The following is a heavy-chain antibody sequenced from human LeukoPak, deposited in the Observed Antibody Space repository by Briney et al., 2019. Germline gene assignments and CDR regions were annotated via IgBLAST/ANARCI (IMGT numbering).Heavy chain of an antibody. V-gene: IGHV3-30-3*01. CDR1: GFIFSSYA. J-gene: IGHJ4*02. CDR3: ARPYQKILVEYFQY. D-gene: IGHD6-6*01. CDR2: ISFDATKT. Sequence: PGGSLRLSCVASGFIFSSYAMHWVRQVPGKGLEWVALISFDATKTYYADSVKGRFTVSRDNPKNTLYLQMNSLRREDSATYYCARPYQKILVEYFQYWGQGTLVTVSS.